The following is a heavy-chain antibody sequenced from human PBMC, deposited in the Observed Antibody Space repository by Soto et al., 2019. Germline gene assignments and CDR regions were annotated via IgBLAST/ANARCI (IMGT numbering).Heavy chain of an antibody. V-gene: IGHV4-34*01. Sequence: PSATLSLTCAVYGGYFSRYYWSWSRQPPGKGLEWIGEINHSGSTNYNPSLKRRVTISVDTSKNQFSLKLSSVTAADTAVYYCARXRDYYGSGSYYLTFFDYWGQGTLVTVSS. D-gene: IGHD3-10*01. J-gene: IGHJ4*02. CDR3: ARXRDYYGSGSYYLTFFDY. CDR1: GGYFSRYY. CDR2: INHSGST.